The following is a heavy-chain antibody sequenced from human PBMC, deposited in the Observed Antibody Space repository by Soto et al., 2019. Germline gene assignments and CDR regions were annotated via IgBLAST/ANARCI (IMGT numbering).Heavy chain of an antibody. V-gene: IGHV4-34*01. D-gene: IGHD2-2*01. CDR2: INHSGST. CDR1: GGSFSGYY. CDR3: ARGFPHRYCSSTSCFYNWFDP. Sequence: QVQLQQWGAGLLKPSETLSLTCAVYGGSFSGYYWSWIRQPPGKGLEWIGEINHSGSTNYNPSLKRRVTISVDTSKNQFALKLSSVTAADTAVYYCARGFPHRYCSSTSCFYNWFDPWGQGTLVTVSS. J-gene: IGHJ5*02.